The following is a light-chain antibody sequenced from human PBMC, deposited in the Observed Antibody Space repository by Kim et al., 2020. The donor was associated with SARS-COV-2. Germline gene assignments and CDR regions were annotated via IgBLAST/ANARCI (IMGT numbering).Light chain of an antibody. J-gene: IGKJ1*01. CDR1: LSVRITY. Sequence: SPGERATLSCRATLSVRITYLASYPQKPVQAPSLLIYTASTRATGIPDRVSGSGSETYFSLTISRLEPEDFAVYYCQQYGVPTRTFGQGTKVDIK. CDR3: QQYGVPTRT. CDR2: TAS. V-gene: IGKV3-20*01.